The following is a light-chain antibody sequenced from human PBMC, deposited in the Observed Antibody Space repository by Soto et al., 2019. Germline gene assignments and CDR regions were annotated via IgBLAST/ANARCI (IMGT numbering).Light chain of an antibody. CDR2: DVT. Sequence: QSALTQPAPVSGSPGQSITISCTGTSSDVGFHNFVSWYQQHPGKAPKLVIYDVTNRPSGVPDRFSGSKSGNTASLTISGLQAEDEADYYCNSCTSANTYVFGTGTKVTVL. V-gene: IGLV2-14*03. CDR1: SSDVGFHNF. CDR3: NSCTSANTYV. J-gene: IGLJ1*01.